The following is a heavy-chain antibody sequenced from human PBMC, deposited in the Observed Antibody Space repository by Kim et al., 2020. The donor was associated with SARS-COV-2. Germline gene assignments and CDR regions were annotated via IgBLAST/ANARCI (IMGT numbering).Heavy chain of an antibody. V-gene: IGHV3-7*01. Sequence: GGSLRLSCAASGFTFSTYSMSWVRQAPGKGLEWVANIKRDGSEKDYVDSVEGRFTISRDNARNSLYLQVHSLRAEDTSVYYCARATPRPGPPYFDSWGQGTLVTVSS. J-gene: IGHJ4*02. CDR1: GFTFSTYS. CDR2: IKRDGSEK. CDR3: ARATPRPGPPYFDS.